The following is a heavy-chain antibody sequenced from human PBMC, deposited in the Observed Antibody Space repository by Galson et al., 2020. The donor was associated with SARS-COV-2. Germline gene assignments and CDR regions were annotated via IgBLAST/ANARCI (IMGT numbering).Heavy chain of an antibody. CDR3: AKDLETVIRGILQY. CDR1: GFTFSNYA. Sequence: GGSLRLSCAASGFTFSNYAMSWVRQAPGKGLEWVSSISESGSTTYSADSVKGRFTISRDKSKNTLYLQMNSLRAEDTAVYYCAKDLETVIRGILQYWGQGTLVTVSS. CDR2: ISESGSTT. J-gene: IGHJ1*01. V-gene: IGHV3-23*01. D-gene: IGHD3-10*01.